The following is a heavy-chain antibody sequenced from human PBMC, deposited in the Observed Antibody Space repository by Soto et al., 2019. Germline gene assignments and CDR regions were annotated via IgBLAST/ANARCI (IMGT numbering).Heavy chain of an antibody. CDR2: ISSSGSTI. Sequence: GGSLRLSCAASGGPFSDYYMSWIRQAPGKGLEWVSYISSSGSTIYYADSVKGRFTISRDNAKNSLYLQMNSLRAEDTAVYYCARDIHRYDILTGYHYNYYMDVWGKGTTVTVSS. CDR3: ARDIHRYDILTGYHYNYYMDV. D-gene: IGHD3-9*01. CDR1: GGPFSDYY. V-gene: IGHV3-11*01. J-gene: IGHJ6*03.